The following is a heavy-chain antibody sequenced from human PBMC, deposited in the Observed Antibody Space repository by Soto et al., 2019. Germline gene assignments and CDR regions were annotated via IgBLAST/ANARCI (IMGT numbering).Heavy chain of an antibody. J-gene: IGHJ6*03. CDR1: GFTFSSYG. Sequence: QVQLVESGGGVVQPGRSLRLSCAASGFTFSSYGMHWVRQAPGKGLEWVAVIWYDGSNKYYADSVKGRFTISRDNSKKTLYLQMNSLRAEDKAVYYCARTSIEYSSSSRYYYYMDVWGKGTTVTVSS. D-gene: IGHD6-6*01. CDR3: ARTSIEYSSSSRYYYYMDV. V-gene: IGHV3-33*01. CDR2: IWYDGSNK.